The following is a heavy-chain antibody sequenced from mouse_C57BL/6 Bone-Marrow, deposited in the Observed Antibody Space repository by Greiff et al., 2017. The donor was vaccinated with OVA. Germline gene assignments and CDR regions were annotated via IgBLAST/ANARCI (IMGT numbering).Heavy chain of an antibody. D-gene: IGHD4-1*01. J-gene: IGHJ2*01. CDR1: GFTFSSYA. CDR2: ISDGGSYT. V-gene: IGHV5-4*01. CDR3: ARERSLTGSFDY. Sequence: DVHLVESGGGLVKPGGSLKLSCAASGFTFSSYAMSWVRQTPEKRLEWVATISDGGSYTYYPDNVKGRFTISRDNAKNNLYLQMSHLKSEDTAMYYCARERSLTGSFDYWGQGTTLTVSS.